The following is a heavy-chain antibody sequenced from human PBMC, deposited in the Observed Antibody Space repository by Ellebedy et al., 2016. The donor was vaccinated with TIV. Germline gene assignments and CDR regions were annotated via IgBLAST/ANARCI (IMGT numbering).Heavy chain of an antibody. J-gene: IGHJ5*02. CDR1: GYTFTGYY. Sequence: ASVKVSCXASGYTFTGYYMHWVRQAPGQGLEWMGWINPNSGGTNYAQKFQGRVTMTRDTSISTAYMELSRLRSDDTAVYYCARGPQQLVPRSRKCWFDPWGQGTLVTVSS. CDR2: INPNSGGT. CDR3: ARGPQQLVPRSRKCWFDP. V-gene: IGHV1-2*02. D-gene: IGHD6-13*01.